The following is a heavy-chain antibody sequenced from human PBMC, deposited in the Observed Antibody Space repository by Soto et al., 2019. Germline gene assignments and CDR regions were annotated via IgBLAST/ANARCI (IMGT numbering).Heavy chain of an antibody. D-gene: IGHD3-22*01. Sequence: QVQLQESGPRLVKPSGTLSLICAVSGGAIRSSHWWGWVRQPPGKGLEWIGEIFHTGSTKYTSSLKSRVAISVDTSKNHFSLNLTSVTAADTAMYYCARLYYYDADDYSYPTAFDIWGQGTMVTVSS. CDR1: GGAIRSSHW. CDR2: IFHTGST. CDR3: ARLYYYDADDYSYPTAFDI. J-gene: IGHJ3*02. V-gene: IGHV4-4*02.